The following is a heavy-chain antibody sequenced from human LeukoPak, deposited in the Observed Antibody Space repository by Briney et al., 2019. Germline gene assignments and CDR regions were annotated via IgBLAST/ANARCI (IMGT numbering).Heavy chain of an antibody. J-gene: IGHJ4*02. V-gene: IGHV4-59*08. CDR1: GGSISSYY. D-gene: IGHD5-24*01. CDR2: IYYSGST. CDR3: ARRDGYSTFDY. Sequence: SETLSLTCTVSGGSISSYYWSWIRQPPGKGLEWIGYIYYSGSTNYNPSLKSRVTISVDTSKNQFSLKLSSVTAADTAVYYCARRDGYSTFDYWGQGTLVTVSS.